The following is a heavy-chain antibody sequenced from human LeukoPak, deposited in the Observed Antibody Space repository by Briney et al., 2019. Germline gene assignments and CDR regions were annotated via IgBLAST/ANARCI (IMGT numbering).Heavy chain of an antibody. CDR3: AREPWGHDDYGDRSYYFDY. V-gene: IGHV4-4*02. D-gene: IGHD4-17*01. J-gene: IGHJ4*02. CDR1: GGSISSSNW. Sequence: SGTLSLTCAVSGGSISSSNWWSWVRQPPGKGLEWIGEIYHSGSTNYNPSLKSRVTISVDKSKNQFSLKLSSVTAADTAVYYCAREPWGHDDYGDRSYYFDYWGQGTLVTVSS. CDR2: IYHSGST.